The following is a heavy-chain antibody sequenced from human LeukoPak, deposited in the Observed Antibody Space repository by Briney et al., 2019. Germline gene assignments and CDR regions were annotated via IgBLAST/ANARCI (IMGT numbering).Heavy chain of an antibody. Sequence: SETLSLTCTVSGGSISSSSYYWGWIRQPPGKGLEWIGSIYYSGSTYYNPSLKSRVTISVDTSKNQFSLKLSSVTAADTAVYYCARHNTYYYGSGSYYNAFFDYWGQGTLVTVSS. CDR1: GGSISSSSYY. V-gene: IGHV4-39*01. D-gene: IGHD3-10*01. CDR3: ARHNTYYYGSGSYYNAFFDY. J-gene: IGHJ4*02. CDR2: IYYSGST.